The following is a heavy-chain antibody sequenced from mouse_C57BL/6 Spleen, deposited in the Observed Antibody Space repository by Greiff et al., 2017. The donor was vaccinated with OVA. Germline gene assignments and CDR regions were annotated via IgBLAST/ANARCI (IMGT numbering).Heavy chain of an antibody. CDR1: GYTFTSYW. D-gene: IGHD1-1*01. J-gene: IGHJ3*01. CDR3: ARGDYYGSSSSGFAY. CDR2: IDPSDSYT. V-gene: IGHV1-50*01. Sequence: VQLQQPGAELVKPGASVKLSCKASGYTFTSYWMQWVKQRPGQGLEWIGEIDPSDSYTNYKQKFNGKATLTVDTSSSTTYMQLSSLTSEDSAVYYCARGDYYGSSSSGFAYWGQGTLVTVSA.